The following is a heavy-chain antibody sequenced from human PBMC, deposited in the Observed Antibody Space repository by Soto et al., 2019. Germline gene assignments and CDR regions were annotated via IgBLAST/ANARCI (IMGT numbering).Heavy chain of an antibody. CDR1: AFIFSDYG. D-gene: IGHD3-9*01. J-gene: IGHJ6*02. Sequence: QVQLVESGGGVVQPGRSLRLSCAASAFIFSDYGLHWVRQAPGKGLEWVAVIWFDGSIEYYADSVKGRFSISRDNSKNTLYLQMNSLRAEDTAVYYCARDNLSPRALNYDILTGYPILKYYYYAMDVWGQGTTVTVSS. CDR2: IWFDGSIE. V-gene: IGHV3-33*01. CDR3: ARDNLSPRALNYDILTGYPILKYYYYAMDV.